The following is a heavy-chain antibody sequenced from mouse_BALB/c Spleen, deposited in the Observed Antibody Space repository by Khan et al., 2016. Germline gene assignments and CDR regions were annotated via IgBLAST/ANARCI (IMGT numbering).Heavy chain of an antibody. V-gene: IGHV2-5*01. J-gene: IGHJ4*01. CDR2: IWRGGST. Sequence: QVQLKQSGPGLVQPSQSLSITCTVSGFSLTSYGIHWVRQSPGKGLEWLGVIWRGGSTDYNAAFMSRLSITKDNSKSQVFFKMNSLQADDTAIYYCAKNNGSYDYNAMDYWGQRPSVTVSS. CDR1: GFSLTSYG. CDR3: AKNNGSYDYNAMDY. D-gene: IGHD2-3*01.